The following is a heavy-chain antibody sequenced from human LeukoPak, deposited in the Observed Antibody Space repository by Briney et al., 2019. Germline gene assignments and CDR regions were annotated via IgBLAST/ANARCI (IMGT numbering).Heavy chain of an antibody. D-gene: IGHD3-9*01. V-gene: IGHV1-2*04. Sequence: ASVKVSCKASGGTFSSYAISWVRQAPGQGLEWMGWINPNSGGTNYAQKFQGWVTMTRDTSISTAYMELSRLRSDDTAVYYCAREGRYFDWLPYYYYYGMDVWGQGTTVTVSS. J-gene: IGHJ6*02. CDR2: INPNSGGT. CDR1: GGTFSSYA. CDR3: AREGRYFDWLPYYYYYGMDV.